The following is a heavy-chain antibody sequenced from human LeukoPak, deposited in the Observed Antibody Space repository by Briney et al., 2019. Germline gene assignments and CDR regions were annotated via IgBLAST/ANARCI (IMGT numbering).Heavy chain of an antibody. CDR1: GFTFSSYG. J-gene: IGHJ4*02. CDR3: AKDGWEARSTYVFDY. CDR2: ISYDGSNK. V-gene: IGHV3-30*18. D-gene: IGHD1-26*01. Sequence: GGSLRLSCAASGFTFSSYGMHWVRQAPGKGLEGVAVISYDGSNKYYADSVKGRFTISTDNSKNSLYLQMNSLRAEDTAVYSCAKDGWEARSTYVFDYWGQGTLVTVSS.